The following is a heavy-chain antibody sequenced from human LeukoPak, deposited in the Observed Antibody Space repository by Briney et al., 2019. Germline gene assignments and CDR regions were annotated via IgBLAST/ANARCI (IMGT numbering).Heavy chain of an antibody. D-gene: IGHD1-26*01. V-gene: IGHV4-39*01. CDR1: GGSISSSSYY. CDR3: ARHPVGAATLYYFDY. J-gene: IGHJ4*02. CDR2: IYYSGST. Sequence: PSETLSLTCTVSGGSISSSSYYWGWIRQPPGKGLEWIGSIYYSGSTYYNPSLKSRVTISVDTSKNQFPLKLSSVTAADTAVYYCARHPVGAATLYYFDYWGQGTLVTVSS.